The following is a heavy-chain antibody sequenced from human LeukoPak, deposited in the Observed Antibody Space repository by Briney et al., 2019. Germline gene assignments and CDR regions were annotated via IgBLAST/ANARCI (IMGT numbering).Heavy chain of an antibody. Sequence: GSSVKVSCKASGGTFSSYAISWVRQAPGQGLEWMGGIIPIFGTANYAQKFQGRVTITTDESTSTAYMELSSLRSEDTAVYYCAREYYDYVWGSYRRYYFDYWGQGTLVTVSS. J-gene: IGHJ4*02. CDR1: GGTFSSYA. CDR2: IIPIFGTA. D-gene: IGHD3-16*02. CDR3: AREYYDYVWGSYRRYYFDY. V-gene: IGHV1-69*05.